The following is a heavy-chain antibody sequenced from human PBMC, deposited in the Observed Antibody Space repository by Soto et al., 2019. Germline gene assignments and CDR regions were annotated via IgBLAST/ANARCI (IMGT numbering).Heavy chain of an antibody. V-gene: IGHV1-18*01. CDR1: GYTFTRYG. J-gene: IGHJ6*02. CDR3: AKNGQPTYFSNGMDV. D-gene: IGHD2-8*01. Sequence: QGQLVQSGGEVKKPGASVKVSCKASGYTFTRYGISWVRQAPGQGLEWMGWISGYNGDTKYAQKFQGTGTMTADTATTTAYMELRSLTSADRAVYYCAKNGQPTYFSNGMDVWGQGTTVTVSS. CDR2: ISGYNGDT.